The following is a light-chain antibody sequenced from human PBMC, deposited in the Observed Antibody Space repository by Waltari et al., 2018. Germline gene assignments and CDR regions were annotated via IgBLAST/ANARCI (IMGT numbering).Light chain of an antibody. V-gene: IGKV3-11*01. J-gene: IGKJ5*01. CDR3: QQRNHWIT. CDR2: DAT. CDR1: QNVNMY. Sequence: EIVLTQSPATLSLSPGDRATLSCRASQNVNMYLAWYQQKPGQGPRLLIYDATVRAAGVPARFSGSGSGTEFTLTISSLEPEDFAVYHCQQRNHWITFGQGTRLEI.